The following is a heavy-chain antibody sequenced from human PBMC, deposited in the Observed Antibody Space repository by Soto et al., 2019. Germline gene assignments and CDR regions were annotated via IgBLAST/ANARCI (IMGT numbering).Heavy chain of an antibody. CDR1: GFTFSSHG. CDR3: ARLYGDVSTSDY. CDR2: INPDGSVK. D-gene: IGHD1-26*01. J-gene: IGHJ4*01. V-gene: IGHV3-7*01. Sequence: GGTLRLSCGASGFTFSSHGMPCVRQAPGKGLEWVASINPDGSVKHYVDSVKGRFTISRDNADHSLYLQMSSLRAEDTAVYYCARLYGDVSTSDYWGHGTLVTVS.